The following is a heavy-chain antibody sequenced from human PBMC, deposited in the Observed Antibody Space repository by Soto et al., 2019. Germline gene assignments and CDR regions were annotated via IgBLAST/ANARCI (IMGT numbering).Heavy chain of an antibody. D-gene: IGHD5-18*01. V-gene: IGHV1-2*04. CDR2: INPSSGGA. CDR3: ASDAAMGDYYHYGMDV. Sequence: ASVKVSCKASGYTFTGYYLHWVRQAPGQGLEWMGWINPSSGGANIAQKFQGWVTMTRDTSIDTAYMELTRLRSDDTAVYYCASDAAMGDYYHYGMDVWGQGTPVTVYS. CDR1: GYTFTGYY. J-gene: IGHJ6*02.